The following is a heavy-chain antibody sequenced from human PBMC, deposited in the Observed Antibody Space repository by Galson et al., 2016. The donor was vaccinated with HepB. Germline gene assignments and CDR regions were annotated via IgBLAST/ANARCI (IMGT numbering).Heavy chain of an antibody. Sequence: SLRLSCAASGFTFSNYAMHWVRQAPGKGLEWLTFISYDGLNKFYADSVKDTFTISRDNSKNTVHLQMTSLRVEDTAVYYCARGYGMDVWGQGTTVTVSS. CDR2: ISYDGLNK. CDR3: ARGYGMDV. J-gene: IGHJ6*02. CDR1: GFTFSNYA. V-gene: IGHV3-30*14.